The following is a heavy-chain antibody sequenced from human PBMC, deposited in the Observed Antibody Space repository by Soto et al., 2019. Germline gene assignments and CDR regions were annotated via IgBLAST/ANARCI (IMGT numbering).Heavy chain of an antibody. V-gene: IGHV1-18*04. Sequence: ASVKVSCKASGYTFTTYGISWVRQAPGQGLEWVGWISSYNGNTNYAQRVQGRVTMTTDTSTSTTYMELRSLRSDDTAVYYCARGPRYCSSSICFAGVTWFDPWGQGTLVTVSS. D-gene: IGHD2-2*01. CDR2: ISSYNGNT. J-gene: IGHJ5*02. CDR3: ARGPRYCSSSICFAGVTWFDP. CDR1: GYTFTTYG.